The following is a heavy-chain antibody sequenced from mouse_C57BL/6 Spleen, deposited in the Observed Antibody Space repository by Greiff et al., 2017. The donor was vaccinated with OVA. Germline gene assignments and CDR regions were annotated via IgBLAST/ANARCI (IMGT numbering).Heavy chain of an antibody. Sequence: QVQLQQSGPELVKPGASVKISCKASGYAFSSSWMNWVKQRPGKGLEWIGRIYPGDGDTNYNGKFKGKATLTADKSSSTAYMQLSSLTSEDSAVYFCATRGNYDYDDYAMDYWGQRTSVTVSS. D-gene: IGHD2-4*01. CDR2: IYPGDGDT. V-gene: IGHV1-82*01. CDR3: ATRGNYDYDDYAMDY. J-gene: IGHJ4*01. CDR1: GYAFSSSW.